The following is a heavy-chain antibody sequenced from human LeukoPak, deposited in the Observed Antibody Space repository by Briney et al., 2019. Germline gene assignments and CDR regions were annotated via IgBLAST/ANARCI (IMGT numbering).Heavy chain of an antibody. V-gene: IGHV3-73*01. CDR3: TRHGNGDDSSGYTDS. J-gene: IGHJ4*02. Sequence: GGSLRLSCAASGFTFSGSAMHWVRQASGKGLEWVGRIRNKVNNYATVYAASVKGRFTISRDDSKTKAYLKMKSLETEDTAVYYCTRHGNGDDSSGYTDSWGQGSLVTVSS. D-gene: IGHD3-22*01. CDR2: IRNKVNNYAT. CDR1: GFTFSGSA.